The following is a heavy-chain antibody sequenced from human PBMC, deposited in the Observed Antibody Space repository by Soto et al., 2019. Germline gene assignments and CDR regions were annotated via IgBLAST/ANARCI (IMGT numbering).Heavy chain of an antibody. CDR2: IYYSGST. Sequence: QVQLQESGPGLVKPSETLSLTCTVSGGSISSYYWSWIRQPPGKGLEWIGYIYYSGSTNYNPSLKSRVTISVDTSKNQFSRKLSSVTAADTAVYYCARVRYCSSTSCYGPYYFDYWGQGTLVTVSS. V-gene: IGHV4-59*01. CDR1: GGSISSYY. J-gene: IGHJ4*02. CDR3: ARVRYCSSTSCYGPYYFDY. D-gene: IGHD2-2*01.